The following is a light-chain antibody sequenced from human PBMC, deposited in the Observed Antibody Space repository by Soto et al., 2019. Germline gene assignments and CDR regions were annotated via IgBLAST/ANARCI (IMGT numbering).Light chain of an antibody. CDR1: QSVSSSY. J-gene: IGKJ1*01. V-gene: IGKV3-20*01. CDR3: QQYGSSPQT. CDR2: GAS. Sequence: EIVLTQSPGTLSLSPGERDTLSSRASQSVSSSYFAWYQQKPGEAPRPLIYGASSRATDIPDRFSGSGSGTDFTLTISRLEPEVFAVYSCQQYGSSPQTFGQGTKVEI.